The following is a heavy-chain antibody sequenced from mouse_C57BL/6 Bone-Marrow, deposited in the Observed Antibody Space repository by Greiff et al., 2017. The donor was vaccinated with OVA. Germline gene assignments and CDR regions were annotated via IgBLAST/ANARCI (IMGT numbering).Heavy chain of an antibody. CDR1: GFTFTDYY. J-gene: IGHJ2*01. Sequence: EVQRVESGGGLVQPGGSLSLSCAASGFTFTDYYMSWVRQPPGKALEWLGFIRNKANGYTTEYSASVKGRFTISRDNSQSILYLQMNALRAEDSATYYCARYRDYSDYWGQGTTLTVSS. V-gene: IGHV7-3*01. CDR3: ARYRDYSDY. CDR2: IRNKANGYTT. D-gene: IGHD2-12*01.